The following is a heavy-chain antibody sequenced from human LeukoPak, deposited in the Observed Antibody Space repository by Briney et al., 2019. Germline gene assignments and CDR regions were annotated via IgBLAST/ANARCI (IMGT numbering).Heavy chain of an antibody. CDR2: IKEDRSKK. CDR3: ARDPGSGSFFGILPQDY. CDR1: VFTFSSYW. J-gene: IGHJ4*02. D-gene: IGHD1-26*01. V-gene: IGHV3-7*01. Sequence: PGGSLRLSCAPSVFTFSSYWLSGVPQAPGGGVEWVANIKEDRSKKYYVDSVKGRFTISRDNAKTSQYPKINSLRAEDTAMYYCARDPGSGSFFGILPQDYWGQGTLVTVPS.